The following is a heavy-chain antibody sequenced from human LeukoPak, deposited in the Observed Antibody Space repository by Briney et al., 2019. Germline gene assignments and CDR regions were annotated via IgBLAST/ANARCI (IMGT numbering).Heavy chain of an antibody. V-gene: IGHV3-9*03. J-gene: IGHJ6*03. CDR3: AKGSGAYYYYYMDV. CDR1: GFTYHDYA. D-gene: IGHD1-26*01. Sequence: PGRSLRLSCVAFGFTYHDYAMHWVQQVPGKGLEWVSGISWNSNDIGYAGSVKGRFTISRDNVKNSLYLQMNSLRAEDMALYYCAKGSGAYYYYYMDVWGKGTTVTVSS. CDR2: ISWNSNDI.